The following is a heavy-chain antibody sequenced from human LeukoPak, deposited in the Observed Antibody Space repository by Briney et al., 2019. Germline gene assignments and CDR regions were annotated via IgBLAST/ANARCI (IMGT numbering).Heavy chain of an antibody. CDR2: ISSSSSYI. Sequence: GGSLRLSCAASGFTFSSYAMSWVRQAPGKGLEWVSSISSSSSYIYYADSVKGRFTISRDNAKNSLYLQMNSLRAEDTAVYYCARYCTNGVCYWWGYYYYGMDVWGQGTTVTVSS. CDR3: ARYCTNGVCYWWGYYYYGMDV. J-gene: IGHJ6*02. V-gene: IGHV3-21*01. CDR1: GFTFSSYA. D-gene: IGHD2-8*01.